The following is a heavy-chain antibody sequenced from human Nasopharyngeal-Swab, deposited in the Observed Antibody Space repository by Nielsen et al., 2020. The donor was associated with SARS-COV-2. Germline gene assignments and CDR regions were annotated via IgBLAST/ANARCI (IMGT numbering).Heavy chain of an antibody. J-gene: IGHJ3*02. CDR3: AKPNSDILTGYNTHAFDI. Sequence: GESLKISCAASGFTFSSYAMSWVRQAPGKGLEWVSAISGSGGSTYYADSVKGRFTISRDNSKNTLYLQMNSLRAEDTAVYYCAKPNSDILTGYNTHAFDIWGQGTMVTVSS. V-gene: IGHV3-23*01. CDR2: ISGSGGST. D-gene: IGHD3-9*01. CDR1: GFTFSSYA.